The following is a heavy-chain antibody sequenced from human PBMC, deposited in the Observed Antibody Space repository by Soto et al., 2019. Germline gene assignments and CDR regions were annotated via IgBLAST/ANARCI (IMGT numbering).Heavy chain of an antibody. Sequence: EVQLLESGGGLVQPGGSLRLSCAASGFTFSSYAMSWVRQAPGKGLERVSVISGSGGSTYYADSVKGRFTISRDNSKNTLYLQMSSLRAEDTAVYYCAKRGSGSQFDYWGQGTLVTVSS. CDR2: ISGSGGST. CDR1: GFTFSSYA. D-gene: IGHD1-26*01. V-gene: IGHV3-23*01. J-gene: IGHJ4*02. CDR3: AKRGSGSQFDY.